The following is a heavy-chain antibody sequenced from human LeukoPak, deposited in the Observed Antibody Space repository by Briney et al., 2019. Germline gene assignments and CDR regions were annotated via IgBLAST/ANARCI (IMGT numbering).Heavy chain of an antibody. CDR1: GFIPSDYN. J-gene: IGHJ4*02. CDR3: ARDLSATIRAYDY. V-gene: IGHV3-21*01. Sequence: GGSLRLSCAASGFIPSDYNMNWVRQAPGKGLEWVSFIAISGSYITYADSVKGRFTISRDNAKNSLYLQMNSLRAEDTAVYYCARDLSATIRAYDYWGQGTLVTVSS. D-gene: IGHD1-26*01. CDR2: IAISGSYI.